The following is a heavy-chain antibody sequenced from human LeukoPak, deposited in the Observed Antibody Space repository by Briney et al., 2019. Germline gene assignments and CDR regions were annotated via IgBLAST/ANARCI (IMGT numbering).Heavy chain of an antibody. Sequence: GGSLRLSCAASGFTFNTYWMNWVRQVPGKGLVWVSRINGDGSNTVYADSVKGRFTISRDNAKNTLYLQMNSLRAEDTSLYFCARLDFGDSTDYWGQGALVTVSS. D-gene: IGHD4-17*01. CDR3: ARLDFGDSTDY. V-gene: IGHV3-74*01. J-gene: IGHJ4*02. CDR1: GFTFNTYW. CDR2: INGDGSNT.